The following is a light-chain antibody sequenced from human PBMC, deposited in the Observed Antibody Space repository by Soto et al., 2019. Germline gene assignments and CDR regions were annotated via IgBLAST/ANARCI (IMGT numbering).Light chain of an antibody. CDR2: GAS. V-gene: IGKV1-39*01. CDR1: QSISSY. J-gene: IGKJ2*02. CDR3: KQSYSSPGT. Sequence: DIQMTQSPSSLSASVGDRVIITCRASQSISSYLNWYQQKPGKAPKVLIYGASSLQSGVPSRFSGSGSGADFTLTIRSLQPEDFATYYCKQSYSSPGTFGQGTKLEIK.